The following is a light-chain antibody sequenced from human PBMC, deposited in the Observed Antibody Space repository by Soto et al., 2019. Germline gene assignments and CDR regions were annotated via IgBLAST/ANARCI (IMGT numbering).Light chain of an antibody. Sequence: EIVLTQSPATLSLSPGERATLSCRASQSVSSYLAWYQQKPGQAPRLLIYDASNRATGIPARFSGSGSGTDFTLTISSLEPEDFAVYFCQQDGSSPYTFGQGTKLEIK. J-gene: IGKJ2*01. CDR3: QQDGSSPYT. V-gene: IGKV3-11*01. CDR1: QSVSSY. CDR2: DAS.